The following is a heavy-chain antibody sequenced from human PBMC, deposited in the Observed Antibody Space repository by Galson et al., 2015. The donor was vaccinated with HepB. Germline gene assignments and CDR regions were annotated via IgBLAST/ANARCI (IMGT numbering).Heavy chain of an antibody. D-gene: IGHD5-18*01. V-gene: IGHV1-18*04. J-gene: IGHJ3*02. CDR1: GYTFTSYG. Sequence: SVKVSCKASGYTFTSYGISWVRQAPGQGLEWMGWISAYNGNTNYAQKPQGRVTMTRDTSTSTVYMELSSLRSEDTAVYYCARGVRGIQLWLRAFDIWGQGTMVTVSS. CDR3: ARGVRGIQLWLRAFDI. CDR2: ISAYNGNT.